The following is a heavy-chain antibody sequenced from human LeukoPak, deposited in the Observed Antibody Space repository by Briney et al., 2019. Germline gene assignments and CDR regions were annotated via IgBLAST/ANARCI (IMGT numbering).Heavy chain of an antibody. D-gene: IGHD3-10*01. CDR3: ARSGTSVGYYYYYMDV. CDR2: INPNSGGT. V-gene: IGHV1-2*02. Sequence: ASVKVSCKASGYTFTGYYMHWVRQAPGQGLEWMGWINPNSGGTNYAQKFQGRVTMTRDTSICTAYMELSRLRSDDTAVYYCARSGTSVGYYYYYMDVWGKGTTVTVSS. J-gene: IGHJ6*03. CDR1: GYTFTGYY.